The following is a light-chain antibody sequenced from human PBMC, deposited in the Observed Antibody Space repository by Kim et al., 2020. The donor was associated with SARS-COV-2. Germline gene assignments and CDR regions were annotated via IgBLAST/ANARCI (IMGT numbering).Light chain of an antibody. J-gene: IGLJ2*01. CDR2: EGD. V-gene: IGLV6-57*04. CDR1: SGSIDDNY. Sequence: NFMLTQPHSVSESPGKTITISCTRSSGSIDDNYVQWYQQRPGGVPIIVIYEGDQRPSGVSDRFSGSIDNSSNSASLTISGLKTEDEADYYCQSYNRSNVVFGGGTQLTVL. CDR3: QSYNRSNVV.